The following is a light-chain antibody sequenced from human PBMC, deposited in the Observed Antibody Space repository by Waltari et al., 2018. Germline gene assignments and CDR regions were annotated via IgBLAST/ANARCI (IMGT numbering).Light chain of an antibody. CDR2: GAS. CDR3: QQSFSSPWT. CDR1: QNIRTY. V-gene: IGKV1-39*01. J-gene: IGKJ1*01. Sequence: DIQMTQSPSSLSASAVDTVTVTCRARQNIRTYVNWYQHKTAKAPTLLIYGASTLQRGVPSRFRGSASGTEFTLTVTNLQPDDFATYFCQQSFSSPWTFGQGTTVNI.